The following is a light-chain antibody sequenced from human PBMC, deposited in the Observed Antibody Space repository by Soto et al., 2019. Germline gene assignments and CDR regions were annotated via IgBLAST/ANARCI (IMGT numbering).Light chain of an antibody. J-gene: IGKJ4*01. Sequence: DAVMTQSPLSLPVALGQPAAISCRSSQSLVYSDGNSYLNWFQQRPGQSPRRLIYKASNRDPGVPDRFSGSGSGTDFTLKISRVEAEDVGVYHCMQGTHRPLTFGGGTKVDIK. CDR3: MQGTHRPLT. CDR1: QSLVYSDGNSY. CDR2: KAS. V-gene: IGKV2-30*01.